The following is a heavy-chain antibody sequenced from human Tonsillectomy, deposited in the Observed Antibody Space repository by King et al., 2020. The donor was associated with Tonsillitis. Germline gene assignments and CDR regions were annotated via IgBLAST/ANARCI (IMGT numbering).Heavy chain of an antibody. CDR1: GYTFTTYA. CDR2: INTNTGNP. D-gene: IGHD2-21*02. CDR3: ARGYCVSDCNTSGDWFDP. J-gene: IGHJ5*02. Sequence: VQLVESGSELKRPGASVNISCKASGYTFTTYAINWMRQAPGQGLEWMGWINTNTGNPTYAQGFTGRFVFSLDTAVSTAYLQISSLQAEDTALYHCARGYCVSDCNTSGDWFDPWGQGTLITVSS. V-gene: IGHV7-4-1*02.